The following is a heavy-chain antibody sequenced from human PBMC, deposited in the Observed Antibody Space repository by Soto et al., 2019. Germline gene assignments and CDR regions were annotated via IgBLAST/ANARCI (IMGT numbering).Heavy chain of an antibody. D-gene: IGHD1-26*01. CDR1: GFTFSSYA. V-gene: IGHV3-23*01. CDR2: ISGRADNT. CDR3: AKGSEMAVSGHFDY. J-gene: IGHJ4*02. Sequence: PGGSLRLSCATSGFTFSSYAMSWVRQAPGKGLEWVSIISGRADNTYYADSVKGRVTISRDNSKNTLYLQMNSLRAEDTAVYYSAKGSEMAVSGHFDYWGQGTQVTVYS.